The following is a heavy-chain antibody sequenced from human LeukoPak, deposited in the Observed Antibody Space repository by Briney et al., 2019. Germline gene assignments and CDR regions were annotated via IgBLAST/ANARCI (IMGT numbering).Heavy chain of an antibody. V-gene: IGHV3-7*01. CDR3: ARDSAGEDY. Sequence: GGSLRLSCAAFGFTFRRHWMSWVRQAPGKGPEWVANIREDGSEKFYVNSVKGRFTISRDNAKNSLYLQMNSLRAEDTAVYYCARDSAGEDYWGQGTLVTVSS. CDR1: GFTFRRHW. CDR2: IREDGSEK. J-gene: IGHJ4*02.